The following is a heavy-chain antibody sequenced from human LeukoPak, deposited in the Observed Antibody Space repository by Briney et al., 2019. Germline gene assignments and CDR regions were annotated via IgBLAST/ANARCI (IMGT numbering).Heavy chain of an antibody. CDR2: IYYSGST. J-gene: IGHJ6*02. CDR1: GGSISSSSYY. Sequence: SETLSLTCTVSGGSISSSSYYWGWIRQPPGKGLEWIGSIYYSGSTYYNPSLKSRVTVSVDASKNQFSLKLSSVTAADTAVYYCARLPGPWLGMDVWGQGTTVTVSS. CDR3: ARLPGPWLGMDV. V-gene: IGHV4-39*01. D-gene: IGHD6-19*01.